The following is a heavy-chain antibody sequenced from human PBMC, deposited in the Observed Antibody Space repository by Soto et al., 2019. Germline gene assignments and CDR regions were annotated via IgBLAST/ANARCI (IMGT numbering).Heavy chain of an antibody. D-gene: IGHD2-2*01. J-gene: IGHJ6*02. CDR2: IIPICGTA. Sequence: QVQLVQSGAEVKKPGSSVKVSCKASGGTVSSYAISWVRQAPGQGLEWMGGIIPICGTANYAQKFQGRVTITADEATSTAYMELSSLRSEDTAVYYCARGWGYIVVVDYYYYGMDVWGQGTTVTVSS. CDR1: GGTVSSYA. CDR3: ARGWGYIVVVDYYYYGMDV. V-gene: IGHV1-69*01.